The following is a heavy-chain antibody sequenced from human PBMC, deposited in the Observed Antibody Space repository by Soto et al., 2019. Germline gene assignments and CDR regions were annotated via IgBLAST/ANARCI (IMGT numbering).Heavy chain of an antibody. J-gene: IGHJ6*04. V-gene: IGHV3-66*01. CDR1: GFTVSSKY. CDR3: ARDDVLCDGGRCYGIPLDV. D-gene: IGHD2-15*01. Sequence: EVQLVESGGGLVQPGGSLRLSCAASGFTVSSKYMTWVRQAPRKGLEWVSLIQSGGTTYYADSVKGRFTISRDTSENRLHLEMDSLRVEDTAVYYCARDDVLCDGGRCYGIPLDVGGKGTTVTVSS. CDR2: IQSGGTT.